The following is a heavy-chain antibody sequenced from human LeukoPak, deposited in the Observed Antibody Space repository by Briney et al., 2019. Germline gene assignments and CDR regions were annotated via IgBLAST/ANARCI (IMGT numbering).Heavy chain of an antibody. J-gene: IGHJ6*03. V-gene: IGHV3-7*01. CDR3: AKDWPGVAHYYFYLCV. Sequence: GGSLRLPCSASGFTFAHFYMSWVRQAPRKGLDWVANIDEAREDRYYGDSVKGRVTISRDNSKNTLYLELNSLRAEDTAVFFCAKDWPGVAHYYFYLCVWGELTTVSFSS. D-gene: IGHD2-15*01. CDR1: GFTFAHFY. CDR2: IDEAREDR.